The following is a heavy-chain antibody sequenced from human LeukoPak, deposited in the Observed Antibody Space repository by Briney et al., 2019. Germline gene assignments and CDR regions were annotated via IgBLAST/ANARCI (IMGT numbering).Heavy chain of an antibody. CDR3: ARDRGYSYGLDAFDI. CDR2: INHSGST. Sequence: SETLSLTCAVYGGSFSGYYWSWIRQPPGKGLEWIGEINHSGSTNYNPSLKSRVTISVDTSKNQFSLKLSSVTAADTAVYYCARDRGYSYGLDAFDIWGQGTMVTVSS. J-gene: IGHJ3*02. CDR1: GGSFSGYY. V-gene: IGHV4-34*01. D-gene: IGHD5-18*01.